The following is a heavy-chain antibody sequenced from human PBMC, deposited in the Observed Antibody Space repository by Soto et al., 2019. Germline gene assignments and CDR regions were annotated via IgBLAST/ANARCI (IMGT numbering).Heavy chain of an antibody. CDR1: GGTLSDHG. CDR2: TIPVFNTA. J-gene: IGHJ3*02. Sequence: QVQLEQSGAEVKKPGSSVKVSCKASGGTLSDHGVAWLRQAPGQGLEWMGGTIPVFNTAKYAQKFPGRVTVTADKFTNIAYMELSSLRSADTAFYFCARGVYGSGNYYTGPSAFDIWGQGTMVIVSS. D-gene: IGHD3-10*01. V-gene: IGHV1-69*06. CDR3: ARGVYGSGNYYTGPSAFDI.